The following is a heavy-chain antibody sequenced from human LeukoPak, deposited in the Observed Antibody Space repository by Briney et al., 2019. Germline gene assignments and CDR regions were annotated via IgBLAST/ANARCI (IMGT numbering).Heavy chain of an antibody. Sequence: ASVKVSCKTSGYIFSNYGITWVRQAPGQGLEWMAWISAYNGNTDSIQKVQGRVTMTTDTSTDTAYMELSSLRSEDTAVYYCATWYYYDNSDYYLADYWGQGTLVTVSS. CDR1: GYIFSNYG. J-gene: IGHJ4*02. CDR3: ATWYYYDNSDYYLADY. V-gene: IGHV1-18*01. D-gene: IGHD3-22*01. CDR2: ISAYNGNT.